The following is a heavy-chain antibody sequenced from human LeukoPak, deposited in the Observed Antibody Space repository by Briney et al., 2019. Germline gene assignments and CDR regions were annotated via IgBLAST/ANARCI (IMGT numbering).Heavy chain of an antibody. CDR2: ILHSGST. D-gene: IGHD3-3*01. CDR1: GGSITSGTYY. CDR3: ARTRDFWNGYFDY. J-gene: IGHJ4*02. V-gene: IGHV4-30-2*01. Sequence: SETLSLTCDVSGGSITSGTYYWSWIRQPPGKGLEWIGYILHSGSTYQNPSLKSRVTISVDTSKSQFSLKLSSVTAADTAVYYCARTRDFWNGYFDYWGQGTLSPSPQ.